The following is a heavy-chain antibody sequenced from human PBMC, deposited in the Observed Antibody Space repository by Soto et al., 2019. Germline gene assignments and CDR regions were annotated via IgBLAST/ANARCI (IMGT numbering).Heavy chain of an antibody. V-gene: IGHV4-59*01. CDR1: GDSIRSYY. Sequence: SETLSLTCTVSGDSIRSYYWTWIRQPPGKGLELIGYIYYSGSSRYNPSLKSRVTISVDMSKNQFSLKLSSVIAADTAVYYCARAYGGFDNGLDVWGQGTAVTVSS. D-gene: IGHD5-12*01. J-gene: IGHJ6*02. CDR3: ARAYGGFDNGLDV. CDR2: IYYSGSS.